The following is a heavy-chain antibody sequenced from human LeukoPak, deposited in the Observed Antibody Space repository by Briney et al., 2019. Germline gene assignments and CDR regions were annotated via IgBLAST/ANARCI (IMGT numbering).Heavy chain of an antibody. CDR1: GFTFSSYG. CDR2: IRYDGSNK. D-gene: IGHD6-6*01. V-gene: IGHV3-30*02. CDR3: AKDGNNKQLEDVYYYYYYMDV. Sequence: GGSLRLSCAASGFTFSSYGMHWVRQAPGKGLEWVAFIRYDGSNKYYADSVKGRFTISRDNSKNTLYLQMNSLRAEDTAVYYCAKDGNNKQLEDVYYYYYYMDVWGKGTTVTVSS. J-gene: IGHJ6*03.